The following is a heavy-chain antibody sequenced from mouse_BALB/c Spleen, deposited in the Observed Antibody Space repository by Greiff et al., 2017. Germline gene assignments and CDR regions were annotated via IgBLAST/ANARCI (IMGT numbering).Heavy chain of an antibody. J-gene: IGHJ3*01. CDR1: GYSITSDYA. CDR2: ISYSGST. CDR3: ASPYGYDGFAY. Sequence: EVKLQESGPGLVKPSQSLSLTCTVTGYSITSDYAWNWIRQFPGNKLEWMGYISYSGSTSYNPSLKSRISITRDTSKNQFFLQLNSVTTEDTATYYFASPYGYDGFAYWGQGTLVTVSA. V-gene: IGHV3-2*02. D-gene: IGHD2-2*01.